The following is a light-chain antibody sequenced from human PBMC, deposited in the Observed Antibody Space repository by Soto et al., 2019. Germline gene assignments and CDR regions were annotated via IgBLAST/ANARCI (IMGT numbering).Light chain of an antibody. CDR3: SSYTTSNTLV. CDR2: EVS. CDR1: SSDVGAYTY. Sequence: QSALTQPASVSGSPGQSITISCTGTSSDVGAYTYVSWYQQHPGKAPKLMIFEVSDRPSGVSNRFSGSKSGNTASLTISWHQAEDEADYYCSSYTTSNTLVFGGGTKLTVL. V-gene: IGLV2-14*01. J-gene: IGLJ2*01.